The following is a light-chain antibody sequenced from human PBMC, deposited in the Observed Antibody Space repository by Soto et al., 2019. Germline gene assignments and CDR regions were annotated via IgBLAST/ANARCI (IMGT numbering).Light chain of an antibody. Sequence: DIQMTQSPSSLSASVGDRVTITCQASQDIRYYLNWYQLKPGTAPKLLIYDASHLETGVPSRFSGSGSGTDFTFTISNLQPEDIAMYYCQQYGDLLLTFGGGTKVEIK. CDR3: QQYGDLLLT. J-gene: IGKJ4*01. V-gene: IGKV1-33*01. CDR2: DAS. CDR1: QDIRYY.